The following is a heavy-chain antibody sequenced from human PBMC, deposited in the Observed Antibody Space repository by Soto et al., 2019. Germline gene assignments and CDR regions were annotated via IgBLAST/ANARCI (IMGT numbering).Heavy chain of an antibody. V-gene: IGHV1-69*13. J-gene: IGHJ5*02. Sequence: ASVKVSCKASGGPFSSYAISWVRQAPGQGLEWMGGIIPIFGTANYAQKFQGRVTITADESTSTAYMELSSLRSEDTAVYYCAREAKLGNWFDPWGQGTLVTVSS. CDR3: AREAKLGNWFDP. CDR2: IIPIFGTA. CDR1: GGPFSSYA. D-gene: IGHD3-16*01.